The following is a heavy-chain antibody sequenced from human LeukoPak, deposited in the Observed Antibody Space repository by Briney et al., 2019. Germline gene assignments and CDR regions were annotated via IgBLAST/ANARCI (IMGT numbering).Heavy chain of an antibody. CDR2: ISSNGDNT. Sequence: GGSLRLSCSVSGFTFSTYVMHWVRQAPGKGLEYVSAISSNGDNTYYADSVKGRFTISRDNSKNTLYLQMSSLRAGDTAVYYCVRGTGYWGQGTLVTVSS. J-gene: IGHJ4*02. CDR1: GFTFSTYV. V-gene: IGHV3-64D*06. CDR3: VRGTGY.